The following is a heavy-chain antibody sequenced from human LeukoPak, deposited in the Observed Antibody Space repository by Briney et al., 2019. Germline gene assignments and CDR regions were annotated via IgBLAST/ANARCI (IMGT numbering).Heavy chain of an antibody. D-gene: IGHD3-9*01. CDR3: ARDQRYYDILTGYSQRHYYGMDV. V-gene: IGHV1-18*01. CDR1: GYTFTSYG. J-gene: IGHJ6*02. Sequence: GASVKVSCKASGYTFTSYGISWVRQAPGRGLEWMGWISAYNGNTNYAQKLQGRVTMTTDTSTSTAYMELRSLRSDDTAVYYCARDQRYYDILTGYSQRHYYGMDVWGQGTTVTVSS. CDR2: ISAYNGNT.